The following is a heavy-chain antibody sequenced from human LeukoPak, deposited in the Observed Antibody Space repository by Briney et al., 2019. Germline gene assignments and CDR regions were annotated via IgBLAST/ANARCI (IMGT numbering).Heavy chain of an antibody. V-gene: IGHV1-18*01. J-gene: IGHJ4*02. D-gene: IGHD3-22*01. CDR3: ARAAPYYYDSSGLFDY. CDR2: ISAYNGNT. Sequence: ASVKVSCKASGYTFTSYGISWVRRAPGQGLEWMGWISAYNGNTNYAQKLQGRVTMTTDTCTSTAYMELRSLRSDDTAVYYCARAAPYYYDSSGLFDYWGQGTLVTVSS. CDR1: GYTFTSYG.